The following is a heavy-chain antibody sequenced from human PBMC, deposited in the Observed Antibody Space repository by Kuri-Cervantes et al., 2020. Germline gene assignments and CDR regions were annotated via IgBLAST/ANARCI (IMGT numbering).Heavy chain of an antibody. CDR1: GYTFTSYG. V-gene: IGHV1-18*01. Sequence: ASVKVSCKASGYTFTSYGISWVRQAPGQGLEWMGWISAYNGNTNYAQKLQGRVTMTTDTSTSTAYMELRSLRSDDTAVSYCARDSEGAWYGSGSRPFDYWGQGTLVTVSS. CDR3: ARDSEGAWYGSGSRPFDY. J-gene: IGHJ4*02. CDR2: ISAYNGNT. D-gene: IGHD3-10*01.